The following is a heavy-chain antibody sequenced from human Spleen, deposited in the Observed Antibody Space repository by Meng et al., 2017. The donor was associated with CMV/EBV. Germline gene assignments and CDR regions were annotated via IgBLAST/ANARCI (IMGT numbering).Heavy chain of an antibody. CDR1: GGSISSSDW. CDR2: IYHSGST. D-gene: IGHD3-22*01. Sequence: SGGSISSSDWWTWVRQSPGKGLEWIGEIYHSGSTTYNPSPERRVTISVDKSSNQFSLNLNSVTAADTAVYYCARAGSSYYSNGYFFDYWGQGTLVTVSS. CDR3: ARAGSSYYSNGYFFDY. V-gene: IGHV4-4*02. J-gene: IGHJ4*02.